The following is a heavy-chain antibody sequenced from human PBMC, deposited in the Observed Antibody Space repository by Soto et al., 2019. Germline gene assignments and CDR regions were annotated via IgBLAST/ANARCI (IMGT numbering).Heavy chain of an antibody. Sequence: EVQLVQSGAEVKKPGESLKISCKGSGDSFDSFWIGWVRQMPGKGLEWMGIIYLGDSDTRYNPSFQGQVTISADKSINTAYLHWNSLKASDTAMYYCARHAAGNYYDSSGSQVWYFDLWGRGTLVTVSS. CDR3: ARHAAGNYYDSSGSQVWYFDL. CDR2: IYLGDSDT. CDR1: GDSFDSFW. D-gene: IGHD3-22*01. J-gene: IGHJ2*01. V-gene: IGHV5-51*01.